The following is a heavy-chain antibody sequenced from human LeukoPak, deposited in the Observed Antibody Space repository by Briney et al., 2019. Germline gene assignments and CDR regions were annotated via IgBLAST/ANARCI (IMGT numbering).Heavy chain of an antibody. V-gene: IGHV5-51*01. J-gene: IGHJ3*02. CDR1: GYSFTSYW. D-gene: IGHD3-22*01. CDR2: IYPGDSDT. Sequence: GESLKISCKGSGYSFTSYWIGWVRQMPGKGLEWMGIIYPGDSDTRYSPSFQGQVTISADKSISTAYLQWSSLKASDTAMYYCARDYYDSSGSLPPDAFDIWGQGTMVTVSS. CDR3: ARDYYDSSGSLPPDAFDI.